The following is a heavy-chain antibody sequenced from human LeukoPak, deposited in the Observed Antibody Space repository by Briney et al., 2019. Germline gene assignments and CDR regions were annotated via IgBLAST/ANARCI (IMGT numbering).Heavy chain of an antibody. CDR3: ARDWAGFWSGYLDY. V-gene: IGHV3-64*01. CDR1: GFTFSTYA. D-gene: IGHD3-3*01. J-gene: IGHJ4*02. Sequence: QPGGSLRLSWAASGFTFSTYAGHWVRQAPGKGLEYVSAISGNGGSTYYAISVKGRFAISRDNSKNTVYLQMGSLRAEDMAVYYCARDWAGFWSGYLDYWGQGTLVTVSS. CDR2: ISGNGGST.